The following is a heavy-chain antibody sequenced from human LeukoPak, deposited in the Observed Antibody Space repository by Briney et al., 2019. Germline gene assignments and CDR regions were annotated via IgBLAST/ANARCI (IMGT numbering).Heavy chain of an antibody. CDR1: GYTFTGYY. J-gene: IGHJ5*02. CDR2: INPNSGGT. V-gene: IGHV1-2*02. CDR3: AKGCEAAFGDWYNWFDP. D-gene: IGHD2-21*01. Sequence: EASVKVSCKASGYTFTGYYMHWVRQAPGQGLEWMGWINPNSGGTNYAQKFQGRVTMTRDTSISTAYMELSRLRSDDTAVYYCAKGCEAAFGDWYNWFDPWGQGTLATVSS.